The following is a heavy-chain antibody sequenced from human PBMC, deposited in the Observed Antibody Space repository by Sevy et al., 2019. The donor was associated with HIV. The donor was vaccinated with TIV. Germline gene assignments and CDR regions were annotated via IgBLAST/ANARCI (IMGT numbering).Heavy chain of an antibody. J-gene: IGHJ5*02. CDR1: GFTFSSYG. D-gene: IGHD3-22*01. V-gene: IGHV3-30*03. CDR3: ARPYYYDSSGSEKNWFDP. Sequence: GGSLRLSCAASGFTFSSYGMHWVRQAPGKGLEWVAVISYDGSNKYYADSVKGRFTISRDNSKNTLYLQMNSLRAEDTAVYYCARPYYYDSSGSEKNWFDPWGQGTLVTVSS. CDR2: ISYDGSNK.